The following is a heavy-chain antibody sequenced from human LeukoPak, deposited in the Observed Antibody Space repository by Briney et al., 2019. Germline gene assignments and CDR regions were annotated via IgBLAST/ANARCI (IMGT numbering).Heavy chain of an antibody. V-gene: IGHV3-74*01. CDR1: GFTFSSYA. D-gene: IGHD2/OR15-2a*01. J-gene: IGHJ4*02. CDR2: INSDGSWT. Sequence: GGSLRLSCAASGFTFSSYALNWVRQAPGKGLVWVSHINSDGSWTSYADSVKGRFTISKDNAKNTVYLQMNSLRAEDTAVYYCVSFYETYWGRGTLVTVSS. CDR3: VSFYETY.